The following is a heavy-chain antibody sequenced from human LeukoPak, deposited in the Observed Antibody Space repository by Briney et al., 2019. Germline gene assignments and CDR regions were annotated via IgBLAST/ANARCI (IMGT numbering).Heavy chain of an antibody. Sequence: GGSLRLSCAASGFTFSSYEMHWVRQAPGKGLEWVSYISFSGSTIYYADSVKGRVTISVDTSKNQFSLKLSSVTAADTAVYYCAREWSGFGELPDNWGQGTLVTVS. CDR2: ISFSGSTI. J-gene: IGHJ4*02. CDR1: GFTFSSYE. D-gene: IGHD3-10*01. V-gene: IGHV3-48*03. CDR3: AREWSGFGELPDN.